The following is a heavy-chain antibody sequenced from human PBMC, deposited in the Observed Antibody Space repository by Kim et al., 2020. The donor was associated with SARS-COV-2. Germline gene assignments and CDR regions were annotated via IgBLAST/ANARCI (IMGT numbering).Heavy chain of an antibody. Sequence: SETLSLTCTVSGGSISSSSYYWGWIRQPPGKGLEWIGSIYYSGSTYYNPSLKSRVTISVDTSKNQFSLKLSSVTAADTAVYYCARPNLNIKWETDAFDIWGQGTMVTVSS. D-gene: IGHD1-26*01. J-gene: IGHJ3*02. CDR3: ARPNLNIKWETDAFDI. CDR1: GGSISSSSYY. V-gene: IGHV4-39*07. CDR2: IYYSGST.